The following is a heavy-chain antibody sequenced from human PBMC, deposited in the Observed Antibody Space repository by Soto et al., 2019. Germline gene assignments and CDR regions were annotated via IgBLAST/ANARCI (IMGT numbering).Heavy chain of an antibody. CDR1: GYTFTSYA. CDR2: INAGNGNT. Sequence: QVQLVQSGAEVKKPGASVKVSCKASGYTFTSYAMHWVRQAPGQRLEWMGWINAGNGNTKYSQKFQGRVTITRDTSASTAYMELSSLRSEDTAVYYCARGPVGWELRHYYYYGMDVWGQGTTVTVSS. D-gene: IGHD1-26*01. J-gene: IGHJ6*02. CDR3: ARGPVGWELRHYYYYGMDV. V-gene: IGHV1-3*01.